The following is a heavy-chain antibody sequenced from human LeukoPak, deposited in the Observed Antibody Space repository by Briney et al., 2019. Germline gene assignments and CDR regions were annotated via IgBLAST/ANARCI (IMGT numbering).Heavy chain of an antibody. V-gene: IGHV4-59*01. J-gene: IGHJ4*02. CDR3: ARGGDYFFDY. CDR1: GGSISSYY. CDR2: IYYSGST. Sequence: SQTLSLTCTVSGGSISSYYWSWIRQPPGKGLEWIGYIYYSGSTNYNPSLKSRVTISVDTSKNQFSLKLSSVTAADTAVYYCARGGDYFFDYWGQGTLVTVSS. D-gene: IGHD2-21*02.